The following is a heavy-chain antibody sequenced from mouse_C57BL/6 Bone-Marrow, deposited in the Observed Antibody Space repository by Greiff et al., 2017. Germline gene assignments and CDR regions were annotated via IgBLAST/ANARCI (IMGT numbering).Heavy chain of an antibody. CDR1: GYTFTSYG. CDR3: AKDIYSDAMDY. J-gene: IGHJ4*01. D-gene: IGHD2-12*01. Sequence: VQVVESGAELARPGASVKLSCKASGYTFTSYGISWVKQRTGQGLEWIGEIYPRSGNTYYNEKFKGKATLTADKSSSTAYMELRSLTSEDSAVFVCAKDIYSDAMDYSGQGTSVTASS. CDR2: IYPRSGNT. V-gene: IGHV1-81*01.